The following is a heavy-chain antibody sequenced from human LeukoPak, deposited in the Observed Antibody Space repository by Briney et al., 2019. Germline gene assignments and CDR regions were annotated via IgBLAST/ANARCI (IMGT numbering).Heavy chain of an antibody. CDR2: IYYSGST. J-gene: IGHJ5*02. V-gene: IGHV4-31*03. D-gene: IGHD2-15*01. CDR3: ARDPRWYEGAFFDP. Sequence: SETLSLTCTVSGGSISSGGYYWSWIRQHPGKGLEWIGYIYYSGSTYYNPSLKSRVTISVDTSKNQFSLKLSSVTAADTAVYFCARDPRWYEGAFFDPWGQGALVTVSS. CDR1: GGSISSGGYY.